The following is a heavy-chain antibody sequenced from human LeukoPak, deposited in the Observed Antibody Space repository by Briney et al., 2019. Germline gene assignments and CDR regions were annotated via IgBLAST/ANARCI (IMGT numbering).Heavy chain of an antibody. CDR2: IKPDESEK. D-gene: IGHD3-3*01. CDR1: GITFSSSW. J-gene: IGHJ3*01. CDR3: AKDKINDFWSGYLPFGVFDL. V-gene: IGHV3-7*03. Sequence: GGSLRLSCAASGITFSSSWMSWVRQAPGKGLEWVANIKPDESEKYYVDSVKGRFTISRDSAKNSLYLQMNSLRAEDTAVYYCAKDKINDFWSGYLPFGVFDLWGQGTMVTVSS.